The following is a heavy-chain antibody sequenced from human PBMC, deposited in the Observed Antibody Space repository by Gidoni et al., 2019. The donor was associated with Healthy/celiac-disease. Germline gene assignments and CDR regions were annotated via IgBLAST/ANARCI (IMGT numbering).Heavy chain of an antibody. Sequence: QVQLVESGGGVVQPGRSLRPSCAESGFTFGSYGMHWVRQAPGKGLEWVAVIWYDGSNKYYADSVKGRFTISRDNSKNTLYLQMNSLRAEDTAVYYCARDEGYSPWSLIDYWGQGTLVTVSS. V-gene: IGHV3-33*01. J-gene: IGHJ4*02. CDR3: ARDEGYSPWSLIDY. CDR1: GFTFGSYG. CDR2: IWYDGSNK. D-gene: IGHD5-18*01.